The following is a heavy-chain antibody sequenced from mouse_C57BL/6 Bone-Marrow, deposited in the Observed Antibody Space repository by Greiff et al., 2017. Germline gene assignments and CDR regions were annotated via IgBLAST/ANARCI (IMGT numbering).Heavy chain of an antibody. Sequence: VQLQQSGAELVRPGASVKLSCTASGFNIKDDYMHWVKQRPEQGLEWIGWIDPENGDTEYASKFQGKATIPANTSYNTAYLQLSSLTSEDTAVYDCTALRLYFDYWGQGTTLTVSS. J-gene: IGHJ2*01. CDR2: IDPENGDT. CDR3: TALRLYFDY. CDR1: GFNIKDDY. V-gene: IGHV14-4*01. D-gene: IGHD1-2*01.